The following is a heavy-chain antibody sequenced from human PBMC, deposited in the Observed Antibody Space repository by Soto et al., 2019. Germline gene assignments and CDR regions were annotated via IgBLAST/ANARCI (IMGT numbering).Heavy chain of an antibody. Sequence: QVQLVESGGGVVQPGRSLRLSCVASGFTFSTYGMHWVRQAPGKGLEWVAVIWYDGSNKYYGDSVKGRFTISRDYSKDTVDLQMNSLRVEDTAVYYCAREGEGDGVTWDYWGQGTLVTVSS. D-gene: IGHD3-16*01. J-gene: IGHJ4*02. V-gene: IGHV3-33*01. CDR2: IWYDGSNK. CDR3: AREGEGDGVTWDY. CDR1: GFTFSTYG.